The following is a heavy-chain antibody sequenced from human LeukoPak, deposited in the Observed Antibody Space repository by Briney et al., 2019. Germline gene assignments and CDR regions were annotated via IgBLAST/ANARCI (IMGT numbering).Heavy chain of an antibody. CDR1: GFTFSRYA. V-gene: IGHV3-48*02. CDR2: ISWTNTI. CDR3: ARDSGFHGYYFDF. D-gene: IGHD1-14*01. J-gene: IGHJ4*02. Sequence: TGGSLRLSCAASGFTFSRYAMNWVRQAPGKGLEWVSYISWTNTIYYTDSVKGRFTISRDNAKNSVYLQMNSLRDEDMAVYYCARDSGFHGYYFDFWGQGTLVTVSS.